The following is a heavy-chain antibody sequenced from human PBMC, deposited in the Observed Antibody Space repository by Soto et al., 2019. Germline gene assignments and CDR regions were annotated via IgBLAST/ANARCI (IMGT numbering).Heavy chain of an antibody. CDR1: GGSISSYY. CDR3: AREAVVRYYYYGMDV. Sequence: SETLSLTCTVSGGSISSYYWSWSRQPAGKGLEWIGRIYTSGSTNYNPSLKSRVTMSVDTSKNQFSLKLSSVTAADTAVYYCAREAVVRYYYYGMDVWGQGTTVTVSS. CDR2: IYTSGST. V-gene: IGHV4-4*07. D-gene: IGHD2-15*01. J-gene: IGHJ6*02.